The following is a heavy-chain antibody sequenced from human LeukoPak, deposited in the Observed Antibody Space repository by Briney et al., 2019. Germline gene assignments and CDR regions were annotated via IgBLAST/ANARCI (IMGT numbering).Heavy chain of an antibody. CDR3: AIDPVVVPAAMPRDYYYMDV. D-gene: IGHD2-2*01. Sequence: NPSQTLSLTCTVSGGPISSGSYYWSWIRQPAGKGLEWIGRIYTSGSTNYNPSLKSRVTISVDTSKNQFSLKLSSVTAADTAVYYCAIDPVVVPAAMPRDYYYMDVWGKGTTVTVSS. J-gene: IGHJ6*03. CDR2: IYTSGST. V-gene: IGHV4-61*02. CDR1: GGPISSGSYY.